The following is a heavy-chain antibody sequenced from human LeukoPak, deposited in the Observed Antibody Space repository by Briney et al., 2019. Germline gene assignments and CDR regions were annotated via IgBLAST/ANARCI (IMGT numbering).Heavy chain of an antibody. D-gene: IGHD1-14*01. CDR1: GDSISSSSYY. J-gene: IGHJ6*02. Sequence: SETLSLTCTVSGDSISSSSYYWGWIRQPPGKGLEWIGSIYYSGSTYYNPSLKSRVTISVDTSKNQFSLKLSSVTAADTAVYYCAGDRTGFYGMDVWGQGTTVTVSS. CDR2: IYYSGST. V-gene: IGHV4-39*07. CDR3: AGDRTGFYGMDV.